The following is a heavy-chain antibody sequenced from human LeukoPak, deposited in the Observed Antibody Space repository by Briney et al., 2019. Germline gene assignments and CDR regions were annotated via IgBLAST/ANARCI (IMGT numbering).Heavy chain of an antibody. D-gene: IGHD3-3*01. J-gene: IGHJ1*01. Sequence: TLSLTCTVSGGSISSGDYYWSWIRQPPGKALEWLALIYWNDDKRYSPSLKSRLTIAKDTSKNQVVLTMTNMDPVDTATYYCAQAYDFWSGLYLQHWGQGTLVTVSS. CDR3: AQAYDFWSGLYLQH. V-gene: IGHV2-5*01. CDR1: GGSISSGDYY. CDR2: IYWNDDK.